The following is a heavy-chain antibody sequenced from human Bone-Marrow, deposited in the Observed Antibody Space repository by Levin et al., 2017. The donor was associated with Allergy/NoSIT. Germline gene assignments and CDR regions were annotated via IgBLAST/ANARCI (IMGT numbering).Heavy chain of an antibody. Sequence: PSETLSLSCSVSGDSISGYYWNWIRQPPGKGLEWIGNVYYSGSTNYNPSLKSQVTISVDTSKNQFSLKLTSVSAADTAVYFCVKSNERRWFDPWGQGILVTVSS. J-gene: IGHJ5*02. CDR3: VKSNERRWFDP. V-gene: IGHV4-59*01. CDR1: GDSISGYY. CDR2: VYYSGST.